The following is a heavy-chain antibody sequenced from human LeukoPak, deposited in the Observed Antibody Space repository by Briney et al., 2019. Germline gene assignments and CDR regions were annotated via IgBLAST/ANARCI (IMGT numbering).Heavy chain of an antibody. CDR3: ARAVKGYYYDSSGYYPAPFVY. CDR1: GGTFSSYA. D-gene: IGHD3-22*01. V-gene: IGHV1-69*01. J-gene: IGHJ4*02. CDR2: IIPIFGTA. Sequence: GSSVKVSCKASGGTFSSYAISWVRQAPGQGLEWMGGIIPIFGTANHAQKFQGRVTITADESTSTAYMELSSLRSEDTAVYYCARAVKGYYYDSSGYYPAPFVYWGQGTLVTVSS.